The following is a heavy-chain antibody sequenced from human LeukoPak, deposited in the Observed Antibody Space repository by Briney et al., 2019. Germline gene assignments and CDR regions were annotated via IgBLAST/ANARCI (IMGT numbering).Heavy chain of an antibody. CDR1: GFTFSSYS. D-gene: IGHD2-15*01. Sequence: GGSLRLSCAASGFTFSSYSMNWVRQAPGKGLEWVSYISSSSSTIYYAGSVKGRFTISRDNAKNSLYLQMDSLRAEDTAVYYCARDIIVGSDYWGQGTLVTVSS. CDR2: ISSSSSTI. J-gene: IGHJ4*02. CDR3: ARDIIVGSDY. V-gene: IGHV3-48*01.